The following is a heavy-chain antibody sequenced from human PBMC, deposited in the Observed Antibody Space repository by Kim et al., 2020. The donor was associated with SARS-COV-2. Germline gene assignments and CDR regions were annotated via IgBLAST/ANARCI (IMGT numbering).Heavy chain of an antibody. J-gene: IGHJ4*02. Sequence: NPSLKSRVTEAVDTTKNPFTLKLSSVTAAATAVYFCARRTRRYSYGYFDYWGQGTLVTVSS. V-gene: IGHV4-39*02. CDR3: ARRTRRYSYGYFDY. D-gene: IGHD5-18*01.